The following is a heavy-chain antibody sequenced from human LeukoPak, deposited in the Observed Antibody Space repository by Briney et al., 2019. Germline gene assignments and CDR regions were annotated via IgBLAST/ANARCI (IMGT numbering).Heavy chain of an antibody. CDR3: AGHPELYFFDY. V-gene: IGHV4-59*08. CDR2: ISYSGST. D-gene: IGHD3-10*01. CDR1: GASISSYY. J-gene: IGHJ4*02. Sequence: PSETLSLTCTVSGASISSYYWSWIRQPPGKGLEWIGYISYSGSTNYNPSLKSRVTISADTSKNQVSLTLSSVTAADTAVYYCAGHPELYFFDYWGQGTLVTVSS.